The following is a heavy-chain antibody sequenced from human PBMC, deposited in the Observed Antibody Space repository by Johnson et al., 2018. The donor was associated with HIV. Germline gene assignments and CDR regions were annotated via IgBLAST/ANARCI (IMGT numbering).Heavy chain of an antibody. Sequence: QVQLVESGGGVVRPGGSLRLSCAASGFTFSSYGMHWVRQAPGKGLEWVSVIYSGGSTYYPDSLKGRFTISRDNSDNTLYLQMDSLTAEDTAVYYCARGQHSSGWCDVFDIWCQGTVVTVSS. J-gene: IGHJ3*02. V-gene: IGHV3-NL1*01. CDR2: IYSGGST. D-gene: IGHD6-19*01. CDR1: GFTFSSYG. CDR3: ARGQHSSGWCDVFDI.